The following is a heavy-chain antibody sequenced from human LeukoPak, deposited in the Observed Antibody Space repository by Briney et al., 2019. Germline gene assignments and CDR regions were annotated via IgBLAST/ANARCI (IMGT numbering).Heavy chain of an antibody. Sequence: GGSLRLSCAASGFTFSSYEMNWVRQAPGKGLEWVSYISSSGSTIYYADSVRGRFSISRDNAKNSLYLQMNSLRAEDTAVYYCARVGGAAAGRYDAFDNWGQGTMVTVSS. J-gene: IGHJ3*02. CDR3: ARVGGAAAGRYDAFDN. V-gene: IGHV3-48*03. CDR1: GFTFSSYE. D-gene: IGHD6-13*01. CDR2: ISSSGSTI.